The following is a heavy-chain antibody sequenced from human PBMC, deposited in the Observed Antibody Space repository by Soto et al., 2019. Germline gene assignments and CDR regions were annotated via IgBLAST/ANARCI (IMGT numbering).Heavy chain of an antibody. V-gene: IGHV1-18*01. CDR1: GYTFTSYG. CDR3: ARAPRRMKTYYYYYGMDV. CDR2: ISAYNGNT. D-gene: IGHD2-15*01. Sequence: ASVKVSCKASGYTFTSYGISWVRQAPGQGLEWMGWISAYNGNTNYAQKLQGRVTMTTDTSTSTAYMELRSLRSDDTAVYYCARAPRRMKTYYYYYGMDVWGQGTTVTVSS. J-gene: IGHJ6*02.